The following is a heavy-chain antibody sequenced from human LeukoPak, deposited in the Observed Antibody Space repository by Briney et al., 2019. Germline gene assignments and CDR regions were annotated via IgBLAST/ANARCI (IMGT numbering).Heavy chain of an antibody. CDR2: IRYDGRNK. CDR1: GFTFSTYG. CDR3: AREEGGLVSAAFDI. J-gene: IGHJ3*02. Sequence: GGSLRLSCAASGFTFSTYGMHWVRQAPGKGLEWVAFIRYDGRNKYYADSVKGRFTISRDNSKNTLCLQVNSLRAEDTAVYYCAREEGGLVSAAFDIWGQGTMVTVSS. D-gene: IGHD2-8*01. V-gene: IGHV3-30*02.